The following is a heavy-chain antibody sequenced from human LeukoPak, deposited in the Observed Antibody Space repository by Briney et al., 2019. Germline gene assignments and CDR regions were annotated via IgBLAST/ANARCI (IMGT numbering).Heavy chain of an antibody. CDR3: ARGAAPDYYGSGSSHNWFDP. Sequence: ASVKVSCKASGYTFTSYDINWVRQATGQGLEWMGWMNPNSGNTGYAQKFQGRVTMTRNTSISTAYMELSSLRSEDTAVYYCARGAAPDYYGSGSSHNWFDPWGRGTLVTVSS. J-gene: IGHJ5*02. CDR1: GYTFTSYD. D-gene: IGHD3-10*01. V-gene: IGHV1-8*01. CDR2: MNPNSGNT.